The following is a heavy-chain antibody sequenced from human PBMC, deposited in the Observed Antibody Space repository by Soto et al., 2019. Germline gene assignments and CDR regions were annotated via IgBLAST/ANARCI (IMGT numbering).Heavy chain of an antibody. J-gene: IGHJ4*02. CDR1: GGSISSYY. CDR3: ARVRHDYVWGSYRQYFGY. CDR2: IYYSGST. D-gene: IGHD3-16*02. Sequence: SETLSLTCTVSGGSISSYYWSWIRQPPGKGLEWIGYIYYSGSTNYNPSLKSRVTISVDTSKNQFSLKLSSVTAADTAVYYCARVRHDYVWGSYRQYFGYWGQGTLVTVSS. V-gene: IGHV4-59*01.